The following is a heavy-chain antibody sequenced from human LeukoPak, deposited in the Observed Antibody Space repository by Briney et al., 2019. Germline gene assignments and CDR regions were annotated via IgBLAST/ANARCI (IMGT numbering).Heavy chain of an antibody. V-gene: IGHV3-9*01. J-gene: IGHJ6*02. CDR1: GFTFDDYA. CDR3: AKAVEPSFYYYYGMDV. CDR2: ISWNSGSI. Sequence: GGSLRLSCAASGFTFDDYAMHWVRQAPGKGLEWVSGISWNSGSIGYADSVKGRFAISRDNAKNSLYLQMNSLRAEDTALYYCAKAVEPSFYYYYGMDVWGQGTTVTVSS.